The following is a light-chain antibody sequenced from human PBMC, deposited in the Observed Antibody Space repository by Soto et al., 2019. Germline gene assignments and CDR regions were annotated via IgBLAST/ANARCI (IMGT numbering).Light chain of an antibody. CDR1: SSNIGAGYD. J-gene: IGLJ2*01. CDR2: GNT. V-gene: IGLV1-40*01. Sequence: QSVLTQPPSVSGAPGQTVTITCTGSSSNIGAGYDVHWYQHLPGTAPKLLIFGNTNRPSGVPARFSGSKSGTSASLAITGLQAEDDSDYYCSSYAGSNNVVFGGGTKLTVL. CDR3: SSYAGSNNVV.